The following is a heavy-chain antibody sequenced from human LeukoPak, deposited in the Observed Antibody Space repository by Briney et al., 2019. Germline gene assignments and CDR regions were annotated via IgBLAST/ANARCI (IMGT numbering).Heavy chain of an antibody. CDR1: GXTFSSYA. J-gene: IGHJ5*02. V-gene: IGHV3-23*01. CDR2: ISGSGGST. D-gene: IGHD2-2*01. CDR3: AKTVGQLPDNWFDP. Sequence: GGSLRLSCAASGXTFSSYAMSWVRQAPGKGLEWVSAISGSGGSTYYADSVKGRFTISRDNSKNTLYLQMNSLRAEDTAVYYCAKTVGQLPDNWFDPWGQGTLVTVSS.